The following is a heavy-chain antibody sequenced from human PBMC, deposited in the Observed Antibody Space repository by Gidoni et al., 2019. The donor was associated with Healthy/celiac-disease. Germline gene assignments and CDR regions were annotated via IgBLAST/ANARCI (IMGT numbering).Heavy chain of an antibody. CDR1: GYSISSGYY. V-gene: IGHV4-38-2*01. D-gene: IGHD3-3*01. Sequence: QVQLQESGPGLVKPSETLSLTCAVSGYSISSGYYWGWIRQPPGKGLEWIGSIYHSGSTYYNPSLKSRVTISVDTSKNQFSLKLSSVTAADTAVYYCARSTYYDFWSGAPPHWFDPWGQGTLVTVSS. J-gene: IGHJ5*02. CDR2: IYHSGST. CDR3: ARSTYYDFWSGAPPHWFDP.